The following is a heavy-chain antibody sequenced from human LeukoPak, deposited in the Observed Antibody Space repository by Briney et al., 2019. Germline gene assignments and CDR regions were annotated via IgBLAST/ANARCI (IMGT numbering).Heavy chain of an antibody. J-gene: IGHJ4*02. Sequence: GESLKISCKGSGYSFTSYWIAWVRQMPGEGLEWVGVVYPGDSQTIYSPSFQGQVTISADKSISTVYLQWTSLKASDTAMYYCALSIAVAGTVTYFDFWGQGTLVTVSS. CDR3: ALSIAVAGTVTYFDF. CDR2: VYPGDSQT. V-gene: IGHV5-51*01. CDR1: GYSFTSYW. D-gene: IGHD6-19*01.